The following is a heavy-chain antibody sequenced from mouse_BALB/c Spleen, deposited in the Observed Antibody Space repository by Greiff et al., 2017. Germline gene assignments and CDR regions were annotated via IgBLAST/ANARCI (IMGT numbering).Heavy chain of an antibody. J-gene: IGHJ2*01. CDR2: ISSGSSTI. V-gene: IGHV5-17*02. D-gene: IGHD4-1*02. CDR1: GFTFSSFG. CDR3: AREGGNWDVFDY. Sequence: EVKLMESGGGLVQPGGSRKLSCAASGFTFSSFGMHWVRQAPEKGLEWVAYISSGSSTIYYADTVKGRFTISRDNPKNTLFLQMTSLRSEDTAMYYCAREGGNWDVFDYRGQGTTLTVSS.